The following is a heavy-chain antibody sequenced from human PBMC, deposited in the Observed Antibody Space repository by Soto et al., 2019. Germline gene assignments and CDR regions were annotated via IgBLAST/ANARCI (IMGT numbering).Heavy chain of an antibody. CDR3: ARVAALLWFGELGIY. D-gene: IGHD3-10*01. J-gene: IGHJ4*02. CDR1: GFTFSSYA. CDR2: ISSSGSTI. V-gene: IGHV3-48*03. Sequence: GGSLRLSCATSGFTFSSYAMTWVRQAPGKGLEWVSYISSSGSTIYYTDSVKGRFTISRDNAKNSLYLQMNSLRAEDTAVYYCARVAALLWFGELGIYWGQGTLVTVSS.